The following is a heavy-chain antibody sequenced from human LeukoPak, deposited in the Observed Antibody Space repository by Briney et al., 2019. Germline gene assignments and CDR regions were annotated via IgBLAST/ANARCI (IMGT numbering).Heavy chain of an antibody. CDR1: GYTFTAYY. Sequence: ASVKVSCKTSGYTFTAYYMHWVRQAPGQGLEWMGWINPNSGGTNYAQKFQGRVTMTRDTSISTAYMELRSLRSDDTAVYYCARRYSSSYRDYYYYYMDVWGKGTTVTVSS. D-gene: IGHD6-6*01. J-gene: IGHJ6*03. CDR2: INPNSGGT. CDR3: ARRYSSSYRDYYYYYMDV. V-gene: IGHV1-2*02.